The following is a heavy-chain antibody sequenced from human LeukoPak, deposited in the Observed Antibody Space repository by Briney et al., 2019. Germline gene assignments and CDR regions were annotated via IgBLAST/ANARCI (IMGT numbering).Heavy chain of an antibody. J-gene: IGHJ5*02. CDR1: SGSISSGNYY. V-gene: IGHV4-61*02. CDR2: IYTSGST. CDR3: SRAYERFGVSWFDL. D-gene: IGHD3-10*01. Sequence: SETLSLTCTVSSGSISSGNYYWSWIRQPAGKGLQRIGRIYTSGSTNYNPSLKSRVTMSVDTSKNQFSLKVSSVTAADTAVYYCSRAYERFGVSWFDLWGQGTLVIVSS.